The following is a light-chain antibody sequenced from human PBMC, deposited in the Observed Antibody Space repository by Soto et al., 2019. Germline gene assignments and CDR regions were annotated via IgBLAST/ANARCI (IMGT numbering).Light chain of an antibody. CDR2: EVS. CDR3: SSYAGSNNFV. Sequence: QSVLTQPPSVSAAPGQKVTISCSGSSSNIGNNYVSWYQQHPGKAPKLMIYEVSERPSGVPDRFSGSKSSNTASLTVSGLQAEDEADYYCSSYAGSNNFVFGTGTKLTVL. CDR1: SSNIGNNY. V-gene: IGLV2-8*01. J-gene: IGLJ1*01.